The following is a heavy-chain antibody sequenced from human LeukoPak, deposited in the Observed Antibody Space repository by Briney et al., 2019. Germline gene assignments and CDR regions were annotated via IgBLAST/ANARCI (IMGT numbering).Heavy chain of an antibody. D-gene: IGHD6-6*01. CDR1: GYTFPSYF. Sequence: ASVKVSCKASGYTFPSYFMHWVRQAPGQGLEWMGIINPTGGSTTYAQKFQGRITMTRDTSTSTVYMELSSLRSDDTAVYYCARTAARRFDYWGQGTLVTVSS. V-gene: IGHV1-46*01. CDR2: INPTGGST. J-gene: IGHJ4*02. CDR3: ARTAARRFDY.